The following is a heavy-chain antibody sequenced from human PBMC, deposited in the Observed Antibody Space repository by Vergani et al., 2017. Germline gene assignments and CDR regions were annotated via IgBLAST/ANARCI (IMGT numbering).Heavy chain of an antibody. CDR2: INWNSDSI. J-gene: IGHJ2*01. D-gene: IGHD6-13*01. Sequence: EVQLVESGGGLVQPGRYLRLSCAASGFTFDDYARHWVRQAPGKGLEWVSGINWNSDSIAYADSVKGRFTISGDNAKNSLYLQMNSLRAEDTALYYCVKDIAASGNYWYFDLWGRGTLGTVSS. V-gene: IGHV3-9*01. CDR1: GFTFDDYA. CDR3: VKDIAASGNYWYFDL.